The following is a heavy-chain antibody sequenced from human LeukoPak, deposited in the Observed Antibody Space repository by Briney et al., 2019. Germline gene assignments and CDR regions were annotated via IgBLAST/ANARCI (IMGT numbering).Heavy chain of an antibody. Sequence: GGSLRLSRAASGFTVSSNYMSWVRQAPGKGLEWVSVIYSGGSTYYADSVKGRFTISRDNSKNTLYLQMNSLRAEDTAVYYCAREDYYDSSGYYYGPTGAFYYWGQGTLVTVSS. CDR2: IYSGGST. J-gene: IGHJ4*02. D-gene: IGHD3-22*01. CDR3: AREDYYDSSGYYYGPTGAFYY. V-gene: IGHV3-66*01. CDR1: GFTVSSNY.